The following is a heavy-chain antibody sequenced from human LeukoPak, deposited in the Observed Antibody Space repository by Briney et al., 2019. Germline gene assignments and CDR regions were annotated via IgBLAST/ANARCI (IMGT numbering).Heavy chain of an antibody. D-gene: IGHD3-22*01. Sequence: GGSLRLSCAASGFTFSSYSMNWVRQAPGKRLEWASSISSSSSYIYYADSVKGRFTISRDNAKNSLYLQMNSLRAEDTAVYYCARDANLITMIVVATELDYWGQGTLVTVSS. J-gene: IGHJ4*02. V-gene: IGHV3-21*01. CDR1: GFTFSSYS. CDR3: ARDANLITMIVVATELDY. CDR2: ISSSSSYI.